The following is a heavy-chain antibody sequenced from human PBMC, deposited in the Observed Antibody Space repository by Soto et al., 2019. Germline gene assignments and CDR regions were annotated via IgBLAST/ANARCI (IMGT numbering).Heavy chain of an antibody. J-gene: IGHJ4*02. CDR3: AREAKLGYCVSTNCPIY. CDR1: GYTFITHG. V-gene: IGHV1-18*01. Sequence: ASVKVSCKASGYTFITHGFSWVRQAPGQGLEWMGWISAYNGDTNYAQMFQGRVTMTTDTSTSTAYMELRSLRSDDTAVYYCAREAKLGYCVSTNCPIYWGQGTLVTVSS. D-gene: IGHD2-2*01. CDR2: ISAYNGDT.